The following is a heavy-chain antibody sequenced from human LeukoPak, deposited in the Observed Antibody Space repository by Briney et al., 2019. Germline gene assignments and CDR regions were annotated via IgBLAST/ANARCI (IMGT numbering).Heavy chain of an antibody. Sequence: SETLSLTCTVSGDSISSYYWSWIRQSPGKGLEWIGYIYYSGSTNYNPSLKSRVTISLDTSKNQFSLKLNSMTAADTAVYYCARNADLGGYPNWGQGTLVTVSS. V-gene: IGHV4-59*01. CDR2: IYYSGST. J-gene: IGHJ4*02. CDR3: ARNADLGGYPN. CDR1: GDSISSYY. D-gene: IGHD2-15*01.